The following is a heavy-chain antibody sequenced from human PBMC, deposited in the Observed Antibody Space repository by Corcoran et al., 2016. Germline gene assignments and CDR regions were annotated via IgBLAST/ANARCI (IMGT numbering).Heavy chain of an antibody. CDR1: GLTFSTYA. V-gene: IGHV3-23*01. J-gene: IGHJ4*02. Sequence: EVQLLESGGGLVQPGGSLRLSCAASGLTFSTYAMSWVRQAPGKGLEWVSGITGNGVETYYADSVKGRFTISRDNSKNTLYLQMNSLGAEDTAVYYCAKDYYGSESMFDYWGQGTLVTVSS. CDR3: AKDYYGSESMFDY. D-gene: IGHD3-10*01. CDR2: ITGNGVET.